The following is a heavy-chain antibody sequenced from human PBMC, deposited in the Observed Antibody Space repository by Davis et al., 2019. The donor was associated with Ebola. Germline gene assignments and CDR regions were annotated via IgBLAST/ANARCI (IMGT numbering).Heavy chain of an antibody. CDR2: IKQDGSEK. CDR1: GFTFSSYW. D-gene: IGHD3-16*02. V-gene: IGHV3-7*01. J-gene: IGHJ4*02. Sequence: GGSLRLSCAASGFTFSSYWMSWVRQAPGKGLEWVANIKQDGSEKYYVDSVKGRFTISRDNAKNSLYLQMNSLRAEDTAVYYCARPDPVWGSYREIKWGQGTLVTVSS. CDR3: ARPDPVWGSYREIK.